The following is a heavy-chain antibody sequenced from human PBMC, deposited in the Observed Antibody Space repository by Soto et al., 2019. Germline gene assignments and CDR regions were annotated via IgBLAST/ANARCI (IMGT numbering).Heavy chain of an antibody. CDR3: ARSRIAARNWFDP. Sequence: PXDSLTISCKGSGYSFTSYWIGLVRQMPGKGLEWMGIIYPGDSDTRYSPSFQGQVTISADKSISTAYLQWSSLKASDTAMYYCARSRIAARNWFDPWGQGTLVTVSS. J-gene: IGHJ5*02. CDR2: IYPGDSDT. D-gene: IGHD6-25*01. V-gene: IGHV5-51*01. CDR1: GYSFTSYW.